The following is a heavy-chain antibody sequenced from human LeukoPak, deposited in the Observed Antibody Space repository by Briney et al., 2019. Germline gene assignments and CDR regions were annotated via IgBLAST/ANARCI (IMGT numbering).Heavy chain of an antibody. CDR2: IHHSGNT. CDR3: ARDFLSDRDTAPHF. Sequence: SETLSLTCTVSGYSMRSGYCWGWIRQPPGKGLEWIGSIHHSGNTYCNPSLRSRVTMSVDTSKNQFSLTLSSVTAADTAVYYCARDFLSDRDTAPHFWGQGTLVIVSS. J-gene: IGHJ4*02. V-gene: IGHV4-38-2*02. CDR1: GYSMRSGYC. D-gene: IGHD5-18*01.